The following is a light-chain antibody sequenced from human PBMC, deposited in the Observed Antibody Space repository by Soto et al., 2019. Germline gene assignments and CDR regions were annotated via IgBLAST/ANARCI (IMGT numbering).Light chain of an antibody. CDR2: CAS. V-gene: IGKV3-15*01. CDR1: QSVNSSY. Sequence: IVLTQSPGTLSLSPGERATLSCKASQSVNSSYLAWYQQKPGQAPRLLIYCASTRATGVTDRFSGSGSGTEFTLTINSLQSEDFAVYYCQQYNYWPGTFGQGTKVDIK. CDR3: QQYNYWPGT. J-gene: IGKJ1*01.